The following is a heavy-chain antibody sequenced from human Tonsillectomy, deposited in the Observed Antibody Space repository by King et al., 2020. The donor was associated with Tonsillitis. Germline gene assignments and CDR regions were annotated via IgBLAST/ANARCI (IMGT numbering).Heavy chain of an antibody. V-gene: IGHV3-66*01. Sequence: VQLVESGGGLVQPGGSLRLSCAASVFTVSSNYMSWVRQAPGKGLEWVSVIYSGGSTYYADPVKGRFTISRDNSKNTLYLQMDSLRAEDTAVYYCASDPSVNIAMVPPCDYWGQGTLVTVSS. J-gene: IGHJ4*02. CDR1: VFTVSSNY. CDR2: IYSGGST. D-gene: IGHD5-18*01. CDR3: ASDPSVNIAMVPPCDY.